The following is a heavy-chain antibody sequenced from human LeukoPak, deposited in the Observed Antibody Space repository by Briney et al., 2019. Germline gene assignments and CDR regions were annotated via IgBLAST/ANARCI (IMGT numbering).Heavy chain of an antibody. J-gene: IGHJ4*02. D-gene: IGHD5-18*01. V-gene: IGHV4-59*08. Sequence: SETLSLTCTVSGGSISSYSWSWIRQPPGKGLEWIGYMYYTGRTNYHPSLKSRVTISVDTSKNQFSLNLSSVTAADTAVYYCARRYTYGYFDYWGQGTLVTVSS. CDR3: ARRYTYGYFDY. CDR2: MYYTGRT. CDR1: GGSISSYS.